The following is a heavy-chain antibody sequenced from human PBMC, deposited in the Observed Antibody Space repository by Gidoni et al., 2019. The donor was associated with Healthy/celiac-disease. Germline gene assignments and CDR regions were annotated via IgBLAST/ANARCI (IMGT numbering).Heavy chain of an antibody. J-gene: IGHJ6*02. CDR3: ARGDLYGSESYSQSDYYYYGMDV. CDR1: GGTFSSYA. D-gene: IGHD3-10*01. CDR2: IIPIVGTA. Sequence: QVQLVQSGAEVKKPGSSVKVSCKASGGTFSSYAISWVRQAPGQGLEWMGGIIPIVGTANYAQKFQGRVTITADESTSTAYMELSSLRSEDTAVYYCARGDLYGSESYSQSDYYYYGMDVWGQGTTVTVSS. V-gene: IGHV1-69*01.